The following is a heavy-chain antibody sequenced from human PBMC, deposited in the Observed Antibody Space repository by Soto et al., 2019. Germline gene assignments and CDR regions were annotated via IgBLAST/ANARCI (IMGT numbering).Heavy chain of an antibody. V-gene: IGHV4-34*01. CDR2: INHSGST. CDR1: GGSFSGYY. J-gene: IGHJ6*02. Sequence: QVQLQQWGAGLLKPSETLSLTCAVYGGSFSGYYWSWIRQPPGKGLEWIGEINHSGSTNYNPSLASRVTMSVDRSRSQFSLTLRSVTAADTAVYYCVRDRGGGSGNYYKSEGMDVWGQGTTVTVSS. D-gene: IGHD3-10*01. CDR3: VRDRGGGSGNYYKSEGMDV.